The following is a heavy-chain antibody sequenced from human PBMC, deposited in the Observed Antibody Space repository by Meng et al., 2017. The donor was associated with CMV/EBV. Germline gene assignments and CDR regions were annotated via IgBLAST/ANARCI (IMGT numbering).Heavy chain of an antibody. V-gene: IGHV1-18*01. J-gene: IGHJ2*01. D-gene: IGHD3-10*01. Sequence: QVPLVQSGADVKMPGASVKVSCNASGYTFTSYGISWVRQAPGQGLEWMGWISAYKGNTHYAQKLQGRVTMTTDTSTSTAYMELRSLRSDDTAVYYCARDPLFGGGGRFDLWGRGTLVTVSS. CDR2: ISAYKGNT. CDR1: GYTFTSYG. CDR3: ARDPLFGGGGRFDL.